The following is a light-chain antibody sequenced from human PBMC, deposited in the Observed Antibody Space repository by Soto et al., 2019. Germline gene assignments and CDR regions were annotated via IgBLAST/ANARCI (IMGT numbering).Light chain of an antibody. CDR1: QTVSNNY. CDR3: QQRQYWPPIT. J-gene: IGKJ5*01. V-gene: IGKV3-11*01. CDR2: GTS. Sequence: ETVLTQSPVSLSLSLGDRATLSCRASQTVSNNYLAWYQQKPGQAPRLLIYGTSNRATGIPARFSGSGSGTDFTLTISSLEPEDFAIYYCQQRQYWPPITFGQGTRLEIK.